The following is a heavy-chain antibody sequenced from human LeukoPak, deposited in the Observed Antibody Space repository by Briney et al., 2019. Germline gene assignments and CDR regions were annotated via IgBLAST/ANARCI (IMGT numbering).Heavy chain of an antibody. V-gene: IGHV3-30-3*01. D-gene: IGHD5-24*01. CDR3: ARDLRGPERDGYNLLY. J-gene: IGHJ4*02. CDR1: GFTFSDYY. CDR2: ISNDGSNK. Sequence: GGSLRLSCAASGFTFSDYYMTWVRQAPGKGLEWVAVISNDGSNKYYADSVKGRFTISRDNSKNTLYLQMNSLRAEDTAVYYCARDLRGPERDGYNLLYWGQGTLVTVSS.